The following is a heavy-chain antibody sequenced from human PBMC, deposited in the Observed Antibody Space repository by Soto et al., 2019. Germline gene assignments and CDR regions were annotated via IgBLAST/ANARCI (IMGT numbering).Heavy chain of an antibody. Sequence: KPSETLSLTCTVSGGSSSSGGYYWSWIRQHPGKGLEWIGYIYYSGSTYYNPSLKSRVTISVDTSKNQFSLKLSSVTAADTAVYYCARGSVPSTRLTTFFPHYWGQRTLRTLSS. D-gene: IGHD4-17*01. CDR3: ARGSVPSTRLTTFFPHY. CDR2: IYYSGST. CDR1: GGSSSSGGYY. V-gene: IGHV4-31*03. J-gene: IGHJ4*02.